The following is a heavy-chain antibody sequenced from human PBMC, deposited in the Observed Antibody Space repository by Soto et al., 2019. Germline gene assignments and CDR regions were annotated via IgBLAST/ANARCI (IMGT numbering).Heavy chain of an antibody. D-gene: IGHD5-18*01. Sequence: PGGSLRLSCAASGFTFSSYAMSWVRQAPGKGLEWVSAISGSGGSTYYADSVKGRFTISRDNSKNTLYLQMNSLRAEDTAVYYCAKDGGYSYGYSPRYYYGMDVWGQGTTVTSP. CDR3: AKDGGYSYGYSPRYYYGMDV. CDR1: GFTFSSYA. CDR2: ISGSGGST. V-gene: IGHV3-23*01. J-gene: IGHJ6*02.